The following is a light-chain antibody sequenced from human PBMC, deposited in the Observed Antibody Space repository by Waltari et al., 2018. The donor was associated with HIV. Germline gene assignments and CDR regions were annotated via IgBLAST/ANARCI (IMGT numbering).Light chain of an antibody. CDR2: DVS. J-gene: IGLJ3*02. CDR1: NNDVGGHNY. CDR3: SSYTSSSTRV. Sequence: QSALTQPASVSGSPGQSITISCTGTNNDVGGHNYVYWYQQHPGKAPKLMIYDVSNRPSGVSNRFSGSKSGNTASLTISGLQAEDEADYYCSSYTSSSTRVFGGGTKLTVL. V-gene: IGLV2-14*03.